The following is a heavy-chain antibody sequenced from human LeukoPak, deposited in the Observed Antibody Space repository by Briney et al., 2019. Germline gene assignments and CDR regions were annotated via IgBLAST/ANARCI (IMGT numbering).Heavy chain of an antibody. CDR2: IYYSGST. J-gene: IGHJ4*02. CDR3: ERAGYYDSGGYNGHFDY. CDR1: GGSITNYF. Sequence: SETLSLTCTVSGGSITNYFWTWIRQPPGKGLEWIGYIYYSGSTDYNPSLKSRVTISVDTSKNQFSLKLSSVTAADTPVYFCERAGYYDSGGYNGHFDYWGQGTLVTVSS. V-gene: IGHV4-59*01. D-gene: IGHD3-22*01.